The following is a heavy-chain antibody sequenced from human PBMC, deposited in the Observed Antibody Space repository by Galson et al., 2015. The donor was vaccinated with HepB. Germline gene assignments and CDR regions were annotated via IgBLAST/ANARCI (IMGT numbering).Heavy chain of an antibody. J-gene: IGHJ3*02. D-gene: IGHD6-6*01. CDR2: IDPADSFI. Sequence: QSGAEVKKPGESLRISCKGSGYRLTNYWISWVRQMPGKGLEWIGRIDPADSFINYSPSFQGHVSISADESTGTAYLQWTSLWASDTALYYCARHDGIATLKYAFDIWGQGTKVTVSS. CDR3: ARHDGIATLKYAFDI. CDR1: GYRLTNYW. V-gene: IGHV5-10-1*01.